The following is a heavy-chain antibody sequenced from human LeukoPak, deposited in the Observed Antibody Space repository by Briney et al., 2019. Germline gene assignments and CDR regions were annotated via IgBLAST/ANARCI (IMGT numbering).Heavy chain of an antibody. CDR2: ISPGDSKT. Sequence: GESLKIFWKGSGYSFSTYWIGWVRQMPGEGLEWMGIISPGDSKTIYSPSFEGQVTISADKSISTAYLQWSSLKASGTAMYYCARLRGTGYDRFGYWGQGTLVTVSS. V-gene: IGHV5-51*01. CDR1: GYSFSTYW. J-gene: IGHJ4*02. CDR3: ARLRGTGYDRFGY. D-gene: IGHD5-12*01.